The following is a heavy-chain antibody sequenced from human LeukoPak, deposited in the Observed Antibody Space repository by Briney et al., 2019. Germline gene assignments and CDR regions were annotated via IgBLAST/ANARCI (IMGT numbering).Heavy chain of an antibody. CDR2: IYHSGST. Sequence: SGTLSLTCAVSGGSISSTNLWSWVRQPPGKGLEWIGEIYHSGSTNYNPSLKSRVTISVDKSKNQFSLRLTSVTAADTAVCYCARHNKAFDIWGQGTMVTVSS. D-gene: IGHD2/OR15-2a*01. CDR1: GGSISSTNL. J-gene: IGHJ3*02. V-gene: IGHV4-4*02. CDR3: ARHNKAFDI.